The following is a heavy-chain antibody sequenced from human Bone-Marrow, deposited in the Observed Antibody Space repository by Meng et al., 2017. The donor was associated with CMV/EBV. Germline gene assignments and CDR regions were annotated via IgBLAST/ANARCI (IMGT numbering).Heavy chain of an antibody. J-gene: IGHJ4*02. CDR1: GFTFTSYA. D-gene: IGHD4-23*01. Sequence: GESLKISCAVSGFTFTSYAMHWVRQAPGKGLEWVSVISFDGNTKYYADSVQGRFTISRDNSRNTLNLLMNSLRTEDTAVYYCVGGVATPAYWGPGTLVTVSS. CDR2: ISFDGNTK. CDR3: VGGVATPAY. V-gene: IGHV3-30*04.